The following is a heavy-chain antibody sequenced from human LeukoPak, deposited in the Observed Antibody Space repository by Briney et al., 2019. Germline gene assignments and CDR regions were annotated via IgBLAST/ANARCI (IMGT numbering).Heavy chain of an antibody. D-gene: IGHD3-22*01. CDR3: ARDDSSGYYYDY. V-gene: IGHV1-69*13. Sequence: ASVKVSFKASGGTFSSYAISWVRQAPGQGLEWMGGIIPIFGTANYAQKFQGRVTITADESTSTAYMELSSLRSEDTAVYYCARDDSSGYYYDYWGQGTLVTVSS. CDR1: GGTFSSYA. J-gene: IGHJ4*02. CDR2: IIPIFGTA.